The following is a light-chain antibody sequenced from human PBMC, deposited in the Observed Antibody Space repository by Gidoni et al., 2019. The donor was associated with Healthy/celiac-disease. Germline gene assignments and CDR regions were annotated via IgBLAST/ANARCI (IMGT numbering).Light chain of an antibody. V-gene: IGKV1-39*01. CDR1: QSISSY. CDR3: QQSYSTLLFT. Sequence: DIQMIQSPSSLSASVGDRVTITCRASQSISSYLNWYQQKPWKAPKLLIYAASSLQSGVPSRFSGIGSGTDFTLTISSLQPEDFATYYCQQSYSTLLFTFGPGTKVDIK. CDR2: AAS. J-gene: IGKJ3*01.